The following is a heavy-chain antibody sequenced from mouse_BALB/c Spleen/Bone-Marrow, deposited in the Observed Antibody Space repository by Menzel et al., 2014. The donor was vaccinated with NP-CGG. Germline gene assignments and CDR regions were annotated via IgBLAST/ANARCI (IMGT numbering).Heavy chain of an antibody. D-gene: IGHD1-1*01. J-gene: IGHJ4*01. CDR2: FYPGSGSI. V-gene: IGHV1-62-2*01. CDR1: GYTFTEHI. Sequence: QVQLQQSGAELAKPGASVKLSCKASGYTFTEHIIHWVKQRPGQGLEWIGRFYPGSGSIKYNEKFKDKATLTVDKSSSSVYVELSRLTSEDSAVYFCERHEKANYGSYAMDYWGQGTSVTVSS. CDR3: ERHEKANYGSYAMDY.